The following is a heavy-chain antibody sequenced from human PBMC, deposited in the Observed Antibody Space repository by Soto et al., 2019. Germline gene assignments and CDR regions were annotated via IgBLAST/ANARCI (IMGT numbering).Heavy chain of an antibody. V-gene: IGHV3-23*01. CDR2: ISGSGGST. D-gene: IGHD1-1*01. Sequence: PGGSLRLSCAASGFTFSSYAMHWVRQAPGKGLEWVSAISGSGGSTYYADSVKGRFTISRDNSKNTLYLQMNSLRAEDTAVYYCAKGKEYNWNVFDYWGQGTLVTVSS. J-gene: IGHJ4*02. CDR3: AKGKEYNWNVFDY. CDR1: GFTFSSYA.